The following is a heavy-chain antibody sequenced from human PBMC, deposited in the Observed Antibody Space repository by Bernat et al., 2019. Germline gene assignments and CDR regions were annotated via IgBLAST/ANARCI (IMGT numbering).Heavy chain of an antibody. D-gene: IGHD5-18*01. J-gene: IGHJ6*02. V-gene: IGHV3-30*18. CDR3: EKEYHHYVDRAMVNGMDV. CDR2: ISYDGSNK. CDR1: GFTFSSYG. Sequence: QVQLVESGGGVVQPGRSLRLSCAASGFTFSSYGMHWVRRAPGKGLEWVAVISYDGSNKYYADSVKGRFTISRDNSKNTLYLQMNSLRAEDTAVYYCEKEYHHYVDRAMVNGMDVWGQGTTVTVSS.